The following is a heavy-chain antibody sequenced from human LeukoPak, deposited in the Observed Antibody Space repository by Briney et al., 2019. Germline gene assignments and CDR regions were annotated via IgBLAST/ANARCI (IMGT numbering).Heavy chain of an antibody. CDR3: AKLTGYYDSSGSDAFDI. J-gene: IGHJ3*02. CDR1: GFTFSSYA. D-gene: IGHD3-22*01. V-gene: IGHV3-23*01. CDR2: ISGSGGST. Sequence: GGSLRLSCAASGFTFSSYAMSWVRQAPGKGLEWVSAISGSGGSTYYADSVKGRFTISRDNSKNTLYLQMNSLRAEDTAVYYCAKLTGYYDSSGSDAFDIWGQGTMVTVSS.